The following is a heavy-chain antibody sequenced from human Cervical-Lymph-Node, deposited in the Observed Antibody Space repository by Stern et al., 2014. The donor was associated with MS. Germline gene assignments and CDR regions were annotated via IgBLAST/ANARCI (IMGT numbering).Heavy chain of an antibody. CDR2: IYPGDSDT. D-gene: IGHD5-18*01. J-gene: IGHJ4*02. CDR1: GYSFTSYW. V-gene: IGHV5-51*01. CDR3: ARRESGYYHVDY. Sequence: MQLVQSGAEVKKPGESLKIACKGSGYSFTSYWIAWVRQTPGKGLEWMGLIYPGDSDTKYNPAFQGQVPISADRSSSTAYLHWTSLKASDTAMYFCARRESGYYHVDYWGQGTLVTVSS.